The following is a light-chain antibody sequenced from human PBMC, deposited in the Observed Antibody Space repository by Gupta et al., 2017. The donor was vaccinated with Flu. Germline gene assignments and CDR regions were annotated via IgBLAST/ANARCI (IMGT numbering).Light chain of an antibody. V-gene: IGKV3-11*01. CDR1: QSVSNY. Sequence: EIVLTQSPATLSLSPGERATLSCRASQSVSNYLAWYQQKPGQAPRLLISDASNRATGIPARLSGSGCATDFTLTISSGEPEDYAVYYCQQRSNWPSLTFGGGTKVEIK. CDR2: DAS. J-gene: IGKJ4*01. CDR3: QQRSNWPSLT.